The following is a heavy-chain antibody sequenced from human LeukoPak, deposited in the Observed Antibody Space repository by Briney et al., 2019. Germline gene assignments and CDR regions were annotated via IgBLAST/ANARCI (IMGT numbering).Heavy chain of an antibody. D-gene: IGHD3-10*01. CDR3: ARGPSITMVRGGQWYYYMDV. CDR2: IYYSGTT. J-gene: IGHJ6*03. V-gene: IGHV4-39*07. CDR1: GGSISSSSYY. Sequence: LSETLSLTCTVSGGSISSSSYYWGWIRQPPGKGLEWIGSIYYSGTTYYNPSLKSRVTISVDTSRNQFSLKLSSVTAADTAVYYCARGPSITMVRGGQWYYYMDVWGKGTTVTISS.